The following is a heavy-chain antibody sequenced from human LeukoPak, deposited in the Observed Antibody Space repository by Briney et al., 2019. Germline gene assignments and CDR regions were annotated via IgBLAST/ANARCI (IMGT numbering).Heavy chain of an antibody. J-gene: IGHJ6*02. CDR3: AREHGSWYYYGMDV. V-gene: IGHV3-48*04. CDR2: ISSSSSTI. Sequence: GGSLRLSCAASGFTFSSCSMNWVRQAPGKGLEWVSYISSSSSTICYADSVKGRFTISRDNAKNSLYLQMNSLRAEDTAVYYCAREHGSWYYYGMDVWGQGTTVTVSS. D-gene: IGHD6-6*01. CDR1: GFTFSSCS.